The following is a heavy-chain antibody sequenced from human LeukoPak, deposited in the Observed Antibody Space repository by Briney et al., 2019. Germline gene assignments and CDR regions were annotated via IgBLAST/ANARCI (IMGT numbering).Heavy chain of an antibody. CDR1: GGSFSGYY. D-gene: IGHD5-24*01. CDR2: INHSGST. CDR3: ARGRRWLHIGS. V-gene: IGHV4-34*01. Sequence: SETLSLTCAVYGGSFSGYYWSWIRQPPGKGLEWIGEINHSGSTNYNPSLKSRVTISVDTSKNQFSLKLSSVTAADTAVYYCARGRRWLHIGSWGQGTLVTVSS. J-gene: IGHJ4*02.